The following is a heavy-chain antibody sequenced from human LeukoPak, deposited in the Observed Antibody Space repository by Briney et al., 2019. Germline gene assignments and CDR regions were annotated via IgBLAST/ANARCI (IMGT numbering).Heavy chain of an antibody. V-gene: IGHV1-2*02. CDR3: ARSYSSSYYWFDP. D-gene: IGHD6-13*01. Sequence: ASVKVSCKASGYTFTGYYMHWVRQAPGQGLEWMGWINPNSGGTNYAQKFQGRVTMTRDTSISTAYMELSRLRSDDTAVYYCARSYSSSYYWFDPWGQGTLVTVSS. CDR2: INPNSGGT. J-gene: IGHJ5*02. CDR1: GYTFTGYY.